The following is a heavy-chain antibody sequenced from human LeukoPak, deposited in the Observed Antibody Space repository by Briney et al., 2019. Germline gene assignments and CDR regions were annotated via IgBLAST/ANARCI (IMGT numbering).Heavy chain of an antibody. Sequence: ASVKVSCKVSGYTLTESSMHWVRQAPGKGLEWMGGFDPEDGETIYAQKFQGRVTMTEDTSTDTAYMELSSLRSEDTAVYYCATGVSAAVSDLDYWGQGTLVTVSS. J-gene: IGHJ4*02. D-gene: IGHD6-13*01. CDR2: FDPEDGET. V-gene: IGHV1-24*01. CDR3: ATGVSAAVSDLDY. CDR1: GYTLTESS.